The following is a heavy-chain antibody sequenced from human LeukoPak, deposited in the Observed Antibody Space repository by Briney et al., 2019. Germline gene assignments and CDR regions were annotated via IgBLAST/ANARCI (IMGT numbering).Heavy chain of an antibody. V-gene: IGHV3-11*01. J-gene: IGHJ6*03. CDR2: ISSSGSTI. CDR3: ARGAKYYYYYMDV. Sequence: PGGSLRLSCAASAFTFSDYYMSWIRQAPGKGLEWVSYISSSGSTIYYADSVKGRFTISRDNAKNSLYLQMNSLRAEDTAVYYCARGAKYYYYYMDVWGKGTTVTVSS. CDR1: AFTFSDYY.